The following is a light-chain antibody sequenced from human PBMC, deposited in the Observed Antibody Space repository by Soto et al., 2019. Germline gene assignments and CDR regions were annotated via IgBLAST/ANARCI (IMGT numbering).Light chain of an antibody. CDR1: SSDVGGYKY. CDR3: SSYSSSSSSYVV. Sequence: QSALTQPASVSGSPGQSITISCTGTSSDVGGYKYVSWYQQNPGKAPKLMIYEVRNRPSGVFNRFSGSKSGNTASLTISGLQAEDEADYYCSSYSSSSSSYVVFGGGTKVTVL. CDR2: EVR. J-gene: IGLJ2*01. V-gene: IGLV2-14*01.